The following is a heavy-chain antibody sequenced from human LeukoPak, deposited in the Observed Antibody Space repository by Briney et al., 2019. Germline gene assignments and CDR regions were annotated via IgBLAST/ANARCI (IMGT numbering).Heavy chain of an antibody. CDR1: GVSMSTYF. CDR3: ARDIYGSGYGYFDQ. J-gene: IGHJ4*01. V-gene: IGHV4-59*01. D-gene: IGHD3-10*01. CDR2: IHYTGET. Sequence: SQTLSLTCSLSGVSMSTYFWSWIRQPPGKGLEWLAFIHYTGETNYNPSLRSRLTISVDTSKNQFSLRLSSLTAADTAIYYCARDIYGSGYGYFDQWGHGALVTVSS.